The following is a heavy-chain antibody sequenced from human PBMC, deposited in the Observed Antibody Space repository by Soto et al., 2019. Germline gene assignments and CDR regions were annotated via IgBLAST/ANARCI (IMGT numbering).Heavy chain of an antibody. CDR2: IYYSGST. D-gene: IGHD3-16*01. CDR3: ARGQIKYVWGSPFDY. CDR1: GGSVSSGSYY. Sequence: PSETLSLTCTVSGGSVSSGSYYWSWIRQPPGKGLEWIGYIYYSGSTNYNPSLKSRVTISVDTSKNQFSLKLSSVTAADTAVYYCARGQIKYVWGSPFDYWGQGTLVTVSS. V-gene: IGHV4-61*01. J-gene: IGHJ4*02.